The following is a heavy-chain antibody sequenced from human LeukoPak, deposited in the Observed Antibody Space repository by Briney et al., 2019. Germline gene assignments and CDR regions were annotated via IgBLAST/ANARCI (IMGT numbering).Heavy chain of an antibody. V-gene: IGHV3-9*03. CDR1: GFTFDDYA. D-gene: IGHD6-19*01. Sequence: PGGSLRLSCAASGFTFDDYAMHWVRQAPGKGLEWVSGISWNSGSIGYADSVKGRFTISRDNAKNSLYLQMNSLRAEDMALYYCAKAGGSGWYYFDYWGQGTLVTVSS. J-gene: IGHJ4*02. CDR2: ISWNSGSI. CDR3: AKAGGSGWYYFDY.